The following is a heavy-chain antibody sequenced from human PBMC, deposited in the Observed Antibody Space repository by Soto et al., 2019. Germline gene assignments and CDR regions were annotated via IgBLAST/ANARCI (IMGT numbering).Heavy chain of an antibody. CDR2: IYYSGST. J-gene: IGHJ3*02. Sequence: SETLSLTCAFSVVSISSSNHYCDWIRQPPGKGPEWIGRIYYSGSTYYNPSLKSRVTISVDTSKNQFSLKLSSVTAADTAVYYCARREMETTTNDAFNILGQGTMVIVSS. D-gene: IGHD1-1*01. V-gene: IGHV4-39*01. CDR1: VVSISSSNHY. CDR3: ARREMETTTNDAFNI.